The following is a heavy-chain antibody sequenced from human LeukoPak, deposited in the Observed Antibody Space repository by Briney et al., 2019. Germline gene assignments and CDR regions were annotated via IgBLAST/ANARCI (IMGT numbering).Heavy chain of an antibody. V-gene: IGHV4-59*01. J-gene: IGHJ4*02. CDR3: ARSRSSSPYYFDT. CDR2: VFYSGTT. Sequence: SETLSLTCSVSRGSISTYYWSWIRQLPGKGLEWIGFVFYSGTTNSNPSVKSRVSMSVDMSKNHLSLELTSVTAADSAVYYCARSRSSSPYYFDTWGQGTLVTVSS. D-gene: IGHD6-19*01. CDR1: RGSISTYY.